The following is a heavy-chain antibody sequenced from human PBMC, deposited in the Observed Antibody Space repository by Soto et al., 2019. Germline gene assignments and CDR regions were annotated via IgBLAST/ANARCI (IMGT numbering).Heavy chain of an antibody. J-gene: IGHJ4*02. CDR2: IWYDGSNK. CDR3: ARGRGPYYYDSSGPGDY. V-gene: IGHV3-33*01. D-gene: IGHD3-22*01. CDR1: GFTFSSYG. Sequence: QVQLVESGGGVVQPGRSLRLSCAASGFTFSSYGMHWVRQAPGKGLEWVAVIWYDGSNKYYADSVKGRFTISRDNSKNTLYLQMNSLRAEDTAVYYCARGRGPYYYDSSGPGDYWGQGTLVTVSS.